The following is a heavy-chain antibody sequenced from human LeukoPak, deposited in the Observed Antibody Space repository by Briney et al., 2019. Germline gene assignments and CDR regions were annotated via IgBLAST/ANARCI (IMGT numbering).Heavy chain of an antibody. J-gene: IGHJ2*01. CDR3: ARAIGPSYWYFDL. CDR1: GGSISSSNW. Sequence: TSETLSLTCAVSGGSISSSNWWSWVRQPPGKGLEWIGEIYHSGSTNYNPSLKSRVTISVDKSKNQFSLKLSSVTAADTAVYYCARAIGPSYWYFDLWGRGTLVTVSS. V-gene: IGHV4-4*02. CDR2: IYHSGST.